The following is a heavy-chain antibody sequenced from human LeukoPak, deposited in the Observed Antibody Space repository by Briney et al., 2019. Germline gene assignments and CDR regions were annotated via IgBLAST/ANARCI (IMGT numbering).Heavy chain of an antibody. Sequence: PGGSLRLSCTASGFTFSSYAMSWVRQAPGKGLEWVSSISSNGGGTYYADSVKGRFTISRDNSKNTLYLQMNSLRAEDTAVYYCAKASKMDTILPPFDYWGQGTLVTVSS. CDR1: GFTFSSYA. V-gene: IGHV3-23*01. CDR2: ISSNGGGT. J-gene: IGHJ4*02. D-gene: IGHD5-24*01. CDR3: AKASKMDTILPPFDY.